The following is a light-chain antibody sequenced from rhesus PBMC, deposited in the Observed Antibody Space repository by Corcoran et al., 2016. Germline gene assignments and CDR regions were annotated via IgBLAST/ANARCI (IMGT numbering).Light chain of an antibody. Sequence: EIVLTQSPATLSLSSGERATLSCRARQSVSSSLAWYQQTPGQAPRLLNYGASSRATGIPDRFSGSGSGTDFTLTISSLGPEDVGVYYCQQSSNWPLTFGGGTKVEL. CDR2: GAS. V-gene: IGKV3-42*02. J-gene: IGKJ4*01. CDR3: QQSSNWPLT. CDR1: QSVSSS.